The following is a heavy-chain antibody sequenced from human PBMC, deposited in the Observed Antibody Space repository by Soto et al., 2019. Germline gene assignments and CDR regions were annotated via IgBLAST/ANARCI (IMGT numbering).Heavy chain of an antibody. V-gene: IGHV1-18*01. Sequence: ASVKVSCKASGYTFTSYGISWVRQAPGQGLEWMGWISAYNGNTNYAQKLQGRVTMTTDTSTSTAYMELRSLRPDDTAVYYCASGLASTVLDYYGMDVWGQGTSVTFSS. CDR3: ASGLASTVLDYYGMDV. CDR2: ISAYNGNT. CDR1: GYTFTSYG. J-gene: IGHJ6*02. D-gene: IGHD2-15*01.